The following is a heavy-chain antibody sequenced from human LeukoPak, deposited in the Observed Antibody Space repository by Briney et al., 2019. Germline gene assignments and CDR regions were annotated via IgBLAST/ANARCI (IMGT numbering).Heavy chain of an antibody. CDR3: ASPGGQPLLHERPYYYYYGMDV. CDR2: IIPIFGTA. V-gene: IGHV1-69*13. D-gene: IGHD2-21*02. J-gene: IGHJ6*02. Sequence: ASVKVSCKASGYTFTGYYMHWVRQAPGQGLEGMGGIIPIFGTANYAQKFQGRVTITADESTSTASMELSSLRSEDTAVYYCASPGGQPLLHERPYYYYYGMDVWGQGTTVTVSS. CDR1: GYTFTGYY.